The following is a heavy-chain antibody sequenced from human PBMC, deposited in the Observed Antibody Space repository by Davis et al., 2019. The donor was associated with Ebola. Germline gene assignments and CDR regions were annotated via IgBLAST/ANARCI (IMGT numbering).Heavy chain of an antibody. CDR1: GGSFSGYY. Sequence: GSLRLSCAVYGGSFSGYYWSWIRQPPGKGLEWIGEINHSGSTNYNPSLKSRVAMSVDTSKNQFSLKLSSATAADTAVYYCARPVGVYYHYFDYWGQGTLVTVSS. CDR2: INHSGST. CDR3: ARPVGVYYHYFDY. J-gene: IGHJ4*02. V-gene: IGHV4-34*01. D-gene: IGHD1-26*01.